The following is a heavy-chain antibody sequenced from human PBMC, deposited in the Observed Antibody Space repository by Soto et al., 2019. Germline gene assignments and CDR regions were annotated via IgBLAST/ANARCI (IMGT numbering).Heavy chain of an antibody. CDR2: IYYSGST. Sequence: PSETLSLTCTVSGGSISSYYWSWIWQPPGKGMEWIGYIYYSGSTNYNPSLKSRVTISVDTSKNQFSLKLSSVTAADTAVYYCARDRSRMTTVRAFGAFDIWGQVTMVTVSS. CDR1: GGSISSYY. CDR3: ARDRSRMTTVRAFGAFDI. V-gene: IGHV4-59*01. D-gene: IGHD4-17*01. J-gene: IGHJ3*02.